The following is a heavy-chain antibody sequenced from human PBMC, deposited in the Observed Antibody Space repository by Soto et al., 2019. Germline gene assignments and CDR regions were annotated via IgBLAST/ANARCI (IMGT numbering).Heavy chain of an antibody. Sequence: PSETLSLTCAVYGGSFSGDYWSWIRQPPVNRLEWIGEINHSGSTNYNPSLKSRVTISVDTSKNQFSLKLSSVTAADTAVYYCARGLYYDFWSGYYVYYYGMDVWGQGTTVTVSS. CDR1: GGSFSGDY. V-gene: IGHV4-34*01. D-gene: IGHD3-3*01. J-gene: IGHJ6*02. CDR2: INHSGST. CDR3: ARGLYYDFWSGYYVYYYGMDV.